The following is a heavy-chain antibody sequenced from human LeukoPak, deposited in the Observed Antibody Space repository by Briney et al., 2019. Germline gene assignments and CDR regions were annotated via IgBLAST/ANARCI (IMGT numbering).Heavy chain of an antibody. D-gene: IGHD4-11*01. V-gene: IGHV3-48*01. CDR2: ISSGGSIV. CDR3: AREGSYSNYVDY. CDR1: GFTFSDYN. J-gene: IGHJ4*02. Sequence: PGGSLRLSCAASGFTFSDYNMDWVRQAPGKGLEWVSFISSGGSIVYYADSVKGRFTISRDSAKNSLYLQMTSLRAEDTAVYYCAREGSYSNYVDYWGQGTLATVSS.